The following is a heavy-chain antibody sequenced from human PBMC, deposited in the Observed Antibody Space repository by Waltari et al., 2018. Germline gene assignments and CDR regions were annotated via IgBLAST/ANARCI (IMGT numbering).Heavy chain of an antibody. CDR1: GCTFGRSG. CDR2: IKTDGSET. CDR3: AIGGVETSWYWRY. V-gene: IGHV3-7*01. J-gene: IGHJ4*02. Sequence: EVPVVESGGGLVQPGGSMRLSCAASGCTFGRSGMTWVRQAPGKGLGWVAKIKTDGSETYYVDSVKGRFTISRDNTKNSLYLQMSSLRAEDTAVYYCAIGGVETSWYWRYWGQGTLVTVSS. D-gene: IGHD6-13*01.